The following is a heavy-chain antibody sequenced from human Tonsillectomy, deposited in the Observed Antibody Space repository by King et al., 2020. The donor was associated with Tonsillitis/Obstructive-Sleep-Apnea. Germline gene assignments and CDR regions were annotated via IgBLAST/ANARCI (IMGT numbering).Heavy chain of an antibody. CDR3: ARLDLGELSIDN. CDR2: IYHNGKT. D-gene: IGHD3-16*02. Sequence: LQLQESGPGQVKPSETLSLTCTVSGGSISSGTHYWGWIRQPPGMGLEWVGAIYHNGKTSYNLSLKSRVAISVETSKNQFSLNLNSVTPADTAVYYCARLDLGELSIDNWGQGTLVTVSS. V-gene: IGHV4-39*01. CDR1: GGSISSGTHY. J-gene: IGHJ4*02.